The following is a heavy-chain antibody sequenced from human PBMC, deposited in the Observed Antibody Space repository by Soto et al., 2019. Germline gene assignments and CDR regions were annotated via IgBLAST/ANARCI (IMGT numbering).Heavy chain of an antibody. D-gene: IGHD4-17*01. J-gene: IGHJ4*02. CDR3: ARDRDYGDKYYFYY. V-gene: IGHV3-30-3*01. CDR2: ISYDGSNK. CDR1: GFTFSSYA. Sequence: QVQLVESGGGVVQPGRSLRLSCAASGFTFSSYAMHWVRQAPGKGLEWVAVISYDGSNKYYADSVKGRFTISRDNSKNSLDLQMNILKDEDTAVYYCARDRDYGDKYYFYYWGQGTLVTVSS.